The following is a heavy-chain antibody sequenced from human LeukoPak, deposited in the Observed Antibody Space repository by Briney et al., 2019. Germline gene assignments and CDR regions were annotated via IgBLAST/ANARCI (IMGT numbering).Heavy chain of an antibody. CDR2: ISYDGSNK. D-gene: IGHD3-10*01. CDR3: AKDGGKLWFGESTGVDY. J-gene: IGHJ4*02. CDR1: GFTFSSYG. Sequence: PGRSLRLSCAASGFTFSSYGMHWVRQAPGKGLEWVAVISYDGSNKYYADSVKGRFTISRDNSKNTLYLQMNSLRAEDTAVYYCAKDGGKLWFGESTGVDYWGQGTLVAVSS. V-gene: IGHV3-30*18.